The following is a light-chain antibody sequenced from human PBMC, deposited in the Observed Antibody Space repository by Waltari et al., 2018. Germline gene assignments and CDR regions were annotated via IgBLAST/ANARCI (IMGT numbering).Light chain of an antibody. CDR2: DAT. V-gene: IGKV3-20*01. CDR3: QKYGSLPAT. CDR1: QSVGKY. Sequence: EIVLTQSPGTLSLSPGERATLSCRASQSVGKYLAWYQQKPGQAPRLLIYDATTRATGIPDRCSGSGSGTDFSLTISRVEPEDFAVYYCQKYGSLPATFGQGTNVEIK. J-gene: IGKJ1*01.